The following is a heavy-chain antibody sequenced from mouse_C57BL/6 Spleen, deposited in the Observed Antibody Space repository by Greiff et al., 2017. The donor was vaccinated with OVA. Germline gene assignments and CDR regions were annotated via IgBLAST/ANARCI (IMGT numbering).Heavy chain of an antibody. CDR3: AKNWDYSNYGFAY. J-gene: IGHJ3*01. V-gene: IGHV2-5*01. D-gene: IGHD2-5*01. CDR1: GFSLTSYG. CDR2: IWRGGST. Sequence: QVQLKESGPGLVQPSQSLSITCTVSGFSLTSYGVHWVRQSPGKGLEWLGVIWRGGSTDYNAAFMSRLSITKDNSKSQVFFKMNSLQADDTAIYYCAKNWDYSNYGFAYWGQGTLVTVSA.